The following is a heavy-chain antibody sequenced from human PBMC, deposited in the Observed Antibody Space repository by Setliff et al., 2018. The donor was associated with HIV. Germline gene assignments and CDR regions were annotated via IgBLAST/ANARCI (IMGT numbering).Heavy chain of an antibody. V-gene: IGHV4-4*07. Sequence: SETLSLTCNVSGDSLNTYYWSWIRQSAGKGLEWIGRIYASGKTTFNPSLKSRVRMSVDTSKNQFSLKLTSVTASDTAVYYCARGNNDLESFDYWGQGALVTVSS. D-gene: IGHD3-3*01. J-gene: IGHJ4*02. CDR1: GDSLNTYY. CDR3: ARGNNDLESFDY. CDR2: IYASGKT.